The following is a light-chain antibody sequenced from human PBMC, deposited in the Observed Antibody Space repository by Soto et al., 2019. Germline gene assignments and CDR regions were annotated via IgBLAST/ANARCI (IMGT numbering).Light chain of an antibody. CDR3: QQYGDSLLT. CDR1: QSISSSY. CDR2: HAS. Sequence: ENVLTQSPGTLSLSPGERATLSCRASQSISSSYLAWYQQKPGQTPRLLIYHASNRATGIPDRFSGSGSGTYCTLTISRLEPEDFAVYYCQQYGDSLLTFGGGTKVEIK. J-gene: IGKJ4*01. V-gene: IGKV3-20*01.